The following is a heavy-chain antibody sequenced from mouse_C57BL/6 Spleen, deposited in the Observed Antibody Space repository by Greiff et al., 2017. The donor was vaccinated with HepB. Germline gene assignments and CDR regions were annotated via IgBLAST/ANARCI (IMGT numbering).Heavy chain of an antibody. Sequence: EVKLVESGGDLVKPGGSLKLSCAASGFTFSSYGMSWVRQTPDKRLEWVATISSGGSYTYYPDSVKGRFTISRDNAKNTLYLQMSSLKSEDTAMYYCASIYSKYAMDYWGQGTSVTVSS. J-gene: IGHJ4*01. CDR2: ISSGGSYT. CDR1: GFTFSSYG. V-gene: IGHV5-6*01. D-gene: IGHD2-5*01. CDR3: ASIYSKYAMDY.